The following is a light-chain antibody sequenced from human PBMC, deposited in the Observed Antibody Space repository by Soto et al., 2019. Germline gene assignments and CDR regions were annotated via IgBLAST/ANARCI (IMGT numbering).Light chain of an antibody. CDR3: CSYAGSYTLV. Sequence: QSALTQPRSVSGTPEQSYTISCTGTSSDVGGYNYVSWYQQHPGKAPKLLLYDVSKRPAGVPDRFSGSKSGNTASLTISGLQAEDEADYYCCSYAGSYTLVFGGGTKVTVL. CDR2: DVS. J-gene: IGLJ2*01. V-gene: IGLV2-11*01. CDR1: SSDVGGYNY.